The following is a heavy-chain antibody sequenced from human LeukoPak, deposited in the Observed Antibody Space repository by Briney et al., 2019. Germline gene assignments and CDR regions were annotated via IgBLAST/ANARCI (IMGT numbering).Heavy chain of an antibody. CDR2: IYYSGST. CDR1: GGSISSGDYY. Sequence: SETLSLTCTVSGGSISSGDYYWSWIRQPPGKGLEWIGYIYYSGSTYYNPSLKSRVTISVDTSKNQFSLKLSSVTAADTAVYYCARETHDGGGAYYYYYMDVWGKGTTVTVSS. V-gene: IGHV4-30-4*08. CDR3: ARETHDGGGAYYYYYMDV. D-gene: IGHD2-21*01. J-gene: IGHJ6*03.